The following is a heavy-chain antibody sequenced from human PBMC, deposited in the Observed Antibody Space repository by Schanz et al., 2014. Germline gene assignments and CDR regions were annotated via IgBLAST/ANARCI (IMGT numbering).Heavy chain of an antibody. CDR1: GFTFSSYA. CDR2: ISDSGDST. V-gene: IGHV3-23*01. J-gene: IGHJ4*02. D-gene: IGHD3-9*01. CDR3: AKHVRSLTGNDY. Sequence: EVQLLESGGGLVQPGGSLRLSCAASGFTFSSYAMSWVRQAPGKGLEWVSDISDSGDSTHYADSVKGRFIISRDNSKNTLYLQVNSLRAEDTAVYYCAKHVRSLTGNDYWGQGTLVTVSS.